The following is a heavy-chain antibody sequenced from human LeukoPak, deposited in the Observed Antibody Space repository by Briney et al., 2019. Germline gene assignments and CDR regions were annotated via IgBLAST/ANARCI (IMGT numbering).Heavy chain of an antibody. D-gene: IGHD3-3*01. Sequence: ASVKVSCKASGGTFSSYAISWVRQAPGQGLEWMGRIIPIFGTTNYAQKFQGRVTITADKSTSTAYMELSSLRSEDTAVYYWARDPPSGYDFWSGYLDYWGQGTLVTVSS. J-gene: IGHJ4*02. V-gene: IGHV1-69*06. CDR3: ARDPPSGYDFWSGYLDY. CDR2: IIPIFGTT. CDR1: GGTFSSYA.